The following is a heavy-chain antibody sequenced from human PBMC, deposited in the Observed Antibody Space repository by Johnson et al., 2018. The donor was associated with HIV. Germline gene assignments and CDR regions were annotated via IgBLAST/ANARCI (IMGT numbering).Heavy chain of an antibody. V-gene: IGHV3-66*01. CDR2: IYSRGGS. D-gene: IGHD3-3*01. Sequence: VQLVESGGGLVQPGGSLRLSCVEYGFTVSSSSMSWVRQAPGKGLEWVSVIYSRGGSSYVDSVRGRFTISRDNSKRMLYLQMDSLTAEDTAVYYCATYNFWSSYAFDIWGQGTTVTVSS. CDR1: GFTVSSSS. CDR3: ATYNFWSSYAFDI. J-gene: IGHJ3*02.